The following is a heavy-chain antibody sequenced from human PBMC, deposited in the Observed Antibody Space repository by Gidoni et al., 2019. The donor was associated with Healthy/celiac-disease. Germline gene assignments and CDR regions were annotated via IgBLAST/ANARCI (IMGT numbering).Heavy chain of an antibody. D-gene: IGHD3-16*01. CDR3: ARDHTIKYDYVFSTPAFDP. CDR1: EFTYSRYS. CDR2: VKQDGGEK. Sequence: EVQLVASGGGLVHTGGSVRHSCTTLEFTYSRYSTRWVLPAPGKGLEGVANVKQDGGEKYYVDAVKGRFTISRDNAKNSLYLQMNSLRAEDTAVYYCARDHTIKYDYVFSTPAFDPWGQGTLVTVSS. J-gene: IGHJ5*02. V-gene: IGHV3-7*03.